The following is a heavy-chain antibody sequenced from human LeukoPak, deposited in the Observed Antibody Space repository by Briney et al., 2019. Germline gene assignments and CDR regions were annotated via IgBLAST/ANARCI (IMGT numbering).Heavy chain of an antibody. CDR1: GYSFTSYW. V-gene: IGHV5-51*01. Sequence: RGESLKISCKGSGYSFTSYWIGWVRQRSGKGLEWMEIIYPGDSDTRYSPSFQGQVTISADKSISTAYLQWSSLKASDTAMYYCARLLGGVPATNGFDYWGQGTLVTVSS. CDR3: ARLLGGVPATNGFDY. CDR2: IYPGDSDT. J-gene: IGHJ4*02. D-gene: IGHD2-2*01.